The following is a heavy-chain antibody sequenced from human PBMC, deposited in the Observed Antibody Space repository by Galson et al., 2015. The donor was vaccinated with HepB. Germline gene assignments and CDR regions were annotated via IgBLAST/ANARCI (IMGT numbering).Heavy chain of an antibody. CDR1: GASISSGRDY. Sequence: TLSLTCTVSGASISSGRDYWSWIRQPAGKGLEWIGHIYTSGSTKYNPSLKSRVTMSVDTSKNQLSLRLTSMTAADTAVYYCAREGTYCSSTDCYDWFDPWGQGTLVTVSS. D-gene: IGHD2-21*02. V-gene: IGHV4-61*09. J-gene: IGHJ5*02. CDR2: IYTSGST. CDR3: AREGTYCSSTDCYDWFDP.